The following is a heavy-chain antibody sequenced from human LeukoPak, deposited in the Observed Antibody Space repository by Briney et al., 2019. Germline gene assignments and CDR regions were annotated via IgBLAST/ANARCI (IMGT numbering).Heavy chain of an antibody. D-gene: IGHD2-15*01. J-gene: IGHJ4*02. Sequence: SETLSLTCTVSGVSISSYYWNWIRQPPGKGLEWIGYIYYSGSTNYNPSLKSRVTISVDTSKNQFSLKLSSVTAADTAVYYCARVSKLLPDYWGQGTLVTVSS. CDR1: GVSISSYY. CDR2: IYYSGST. V-gene: IGHV4-59*01. CDR3: ARVSKLLPDY.